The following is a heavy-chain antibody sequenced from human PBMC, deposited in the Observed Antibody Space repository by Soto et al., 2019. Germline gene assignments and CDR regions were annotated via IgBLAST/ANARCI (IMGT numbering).Heavy chain of an antibody. CDR3: ARDYITQTALVTWAVDL. D-gene: IGHD5-18*01. V-gene: IGHV1-18*01. Sequence: GQLVQSGAEVKRPGASVKVSCRASGYTFTSYGISWVRQAPGQGLEWMGWISAYNGDTKLSQKFEARVSMTTDTSANTAHIELRTLTADDPDVYYCARDYITQTALVTWAVDLRGQGTMLTVS. CDR1: GYTFTSYG. CDR2: ISAYNGDT. J-gene: IGHJ3*01.